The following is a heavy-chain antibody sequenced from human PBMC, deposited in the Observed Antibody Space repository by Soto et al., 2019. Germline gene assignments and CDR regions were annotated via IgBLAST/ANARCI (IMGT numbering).Heavy chain of an antibody. D-gene: IGHD2-2*01. J-gene: IGHJ6*02. CDR1: GFTFTSSA. CDR3: AADRKYCSSTSCPRAIVASAKTDV. Sequence: SVKVSCKASGFTFTSSAVQWVRQARGQRLEWIGWIVVGSGNTNYAQKFQERVTITRDMSTSTAYMELSSLRSEDTAVYYCAADRKYCSSTSCPRAIVASAKTDVWGQGTTVTVSS. CDR2: IVVGSGNT. V-gene: IGHV1-58*01.